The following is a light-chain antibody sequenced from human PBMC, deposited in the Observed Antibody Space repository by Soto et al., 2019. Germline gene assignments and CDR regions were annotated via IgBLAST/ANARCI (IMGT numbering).Light chain of an antibody. CDR2: GTH. CDR3: LLYYGATRV. V-gene: IGLV7-43*01. Sequence: QAVVTQAPSLTVSPGGTVTLTCASSTGAVTTGHYPNWFQQKPGQAPRSLIHGTHNKHPWTPARFSGSLLGDKAALTLSAVRADDEAEYYGLLYYGATRVFGTGTKLTVL. J-gene: IGLJ1*01. CDR1: TGAVTTGHY.